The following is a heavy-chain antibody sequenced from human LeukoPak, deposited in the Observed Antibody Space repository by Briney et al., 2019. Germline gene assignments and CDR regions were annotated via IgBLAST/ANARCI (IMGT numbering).Heavy chain of an antibody. CDR2: LYRDGGTT. V-gene: IGHV3-53*01. D-gene: IGHD6-13*01. Sequence: GGSLRLSCAASGFTVRRSFMNWVRQAPGKGLEWLAILYRDGGTTYYADSVKGRFTISRDSSKNTLYLQMNSLRAEDTAVYYCAKIIAVAGTGEYNVFDIWGQGTMVTVSS. CDR3: AKIIAVAGTGEYNVFDI. CDR1: GFTVRRSF. J-gene: IGHJ3*02.